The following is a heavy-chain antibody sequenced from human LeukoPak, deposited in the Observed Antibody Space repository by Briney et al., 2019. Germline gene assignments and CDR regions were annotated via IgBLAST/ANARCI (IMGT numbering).Heavy chain of an antibody. D-gene: IGHD6-13*01. CDR2: ISAYNGNT. CDR1: GYTFTSYG. V-gene: IGHV1-18*01. Sequence: ASVKVSCKASGYTFTSYGISWVRQAPGQGLEWMGWISAYNGNTNYAQKLQGRVTMTTDTSTSTAYMELRSLRSDDTAVYYCARDSGYSSSWYLYIYYYYYMDVWGKGTTVTISS. J-gene: IGHJ6*03. CDR3: ARDSGYSSSWYLYIYYYYYMDV.